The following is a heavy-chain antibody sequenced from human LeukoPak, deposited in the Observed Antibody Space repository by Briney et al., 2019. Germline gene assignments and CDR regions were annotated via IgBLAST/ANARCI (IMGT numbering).Heavy chain of an antibody. D-gene: IGHD6-13*01. Sequence: ASVKVSCKASGYTFTSYYMHWVRQAPGQGLEWMGWINPNSGGTNYAQKFQGRVTMTRDTSISTAYMELSRLRSDDTAVYYCARAGYSSSWPYYYYYYYMDVWGKGTTVTVSS. V-gene: IGHV1-2*02. CDR2: INPNSGGT. CDR3: ARAGYSSSWPYYYYYYYMDV. J-gene: IGHJ6*03. CDR1: GYTFTSYY.